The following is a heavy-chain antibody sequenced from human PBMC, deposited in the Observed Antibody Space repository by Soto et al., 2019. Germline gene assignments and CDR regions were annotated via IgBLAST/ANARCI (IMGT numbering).Heavy chain of an antibody. CDR1: GGSISSGGYY. J-gene: IGHJ6*02. V-gene: IGHV4-31*03. Sequence: SETLSLTCTVSGGSISSGGYYWSWIRQHPGKGLEWIGYIYYSGSTYYNPSLKSRVTISVDTSKNQFSLKPSSVTAADTAVYYCAAWTTLFFYYYGMDVWGQGTTVTVSS. CDR3: AAWTTLFFYYYGMDV. D-gene: IGHD4-17*01. CDR2: IYYSGST.